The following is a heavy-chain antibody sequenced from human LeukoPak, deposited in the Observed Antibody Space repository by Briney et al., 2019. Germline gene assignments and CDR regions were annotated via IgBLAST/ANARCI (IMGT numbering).Heavy chain of an antibody. CDR2: INYSGST. D-gene: IGHD6-6*01. J-gene: IGHJ6*03. CDR1: GGSFSGYY. CDR3: ARQSSSSSTFYYYYYYMDV. Sequence: TSETLSLTCAVYGGSFSGYYWSWIRQPPGKGLEWIGEINYSGSTNYNPSLKSRVTISVDTSKNQFSLKLSSVTAADTAVYYCARQSSSSSTFYYYYYYMDVWGKGTTVTVSS. V-gene: IGHV4-34*01.